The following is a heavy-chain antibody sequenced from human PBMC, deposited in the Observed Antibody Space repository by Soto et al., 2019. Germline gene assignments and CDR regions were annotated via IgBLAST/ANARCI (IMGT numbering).Heavy chain of an antibody. CDR3: VRDRGWFDP. V-gene: IGHV1-46*01. J-gene: IGHJ5*02. CDR1: GYTFTTYY. Sequence: QVQLVQSGGEGKKPGASVKVSCKTSGYTFTTYYIHWLRQAPGQGLEWMGIINPTCGSATYAQKFQGRVTMTRDPSTATVFMELSSLRSEDTAVYYCVRDRGWFDPWGQGTLVTVSS. CDR2: INPTCGSA.